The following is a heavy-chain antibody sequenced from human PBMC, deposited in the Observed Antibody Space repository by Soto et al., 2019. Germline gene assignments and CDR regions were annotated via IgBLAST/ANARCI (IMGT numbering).Heavy chain of an antibody. D-gene: IGHD2-15*01. Sequence: QVQLVQSGAEVKKPGASVKISCEASGYTFISRALHWVRQAPGQRLEWMGWINPDNANTKHSQNFQGRVTFTRDTSATTAYMELSSLSSEDTAVYFCAREPGSGHYFDYWGQGTLVTVSS. CDR3: AREPGSGHYFDY. CDR2: INPDNANT. J-gene: IGHJ4*02. V-gene: IGHV1-3*01. CDR1: GYTFISRA.